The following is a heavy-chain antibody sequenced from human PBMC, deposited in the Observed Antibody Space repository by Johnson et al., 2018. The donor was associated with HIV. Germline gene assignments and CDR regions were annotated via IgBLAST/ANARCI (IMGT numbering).Heavy chain of an antibody. Sequence: QMLLVESGGGVVQPGMSLRLSCAASGFTFSSYAMHWVRPAPGKGLEWVAVITDEGSNKDYAAYVKGRFTISRDNSKNMLYLQMNSLSAEDTDLYYFARDGTTGPSGDGFDIWGQGTMVTVSS. CDR2: ITDEGSNK. CDR3: ARDGTTGPSGDGFDI. CDR1: GFTFSSYA. J-gene: IGHJ3*02. V-gene: IGHV3-30*04. D-gene: IGHD4-17*01.